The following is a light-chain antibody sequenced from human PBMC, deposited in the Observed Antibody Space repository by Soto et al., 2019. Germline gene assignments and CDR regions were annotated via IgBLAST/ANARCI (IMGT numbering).Light chain of an antibody. CDR1: SSDVGGYKY. V-gene: IGLV2-8*01. Sequence: SALTQPPSASGSPGQSVTISCTGTSSDVGGYKYVSWYQQHPGKAPKFMIYEVSKRPSGVPDRFSGSKSGDTASLTISGLQAEDEADYYCSSYAGSSWVFGGGTKLTVL. J-gene: IGLJ3*02. CDR3: SSYAGSSWV. CDR2: EVS.